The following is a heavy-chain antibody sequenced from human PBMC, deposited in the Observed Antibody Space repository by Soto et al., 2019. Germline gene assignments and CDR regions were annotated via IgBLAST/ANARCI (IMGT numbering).Heavy chain of an antibody. J-gene: IGHJ4*02. CDR1: GGSFSGYY. CDR2: INHSGST. D-gene: IGHD5-18*01. V-gene: IGHV4-34*01. CDR3: ARALGYTYGHLPIDY. Sequence: SETLSLTCAVYGGSFSGYYWIWIRQPTGKGLEWIGEINHSGSTNYNPSLKSRVTISVDTSKNQFSLKLNSVTAADTAVYYCARALGYTYGHLPIDYWGQGALVTVSS.